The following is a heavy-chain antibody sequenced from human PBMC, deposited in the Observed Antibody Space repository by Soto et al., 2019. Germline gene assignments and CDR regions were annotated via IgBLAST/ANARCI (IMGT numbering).Heavy chain of an antibody. CDR3: ATEVHCGGGSCSWSGGLDY. V-gene: IGHV3-30*03. CDR1: GFIFSSYG. CDR2: ISYEGSHT. Sequence: QVQLVESGGGVVQPGRSLRLSCAASGFIFSSYGMHWVRQAPGKGLEWVAVISYEGSHTYYADSVKGRFTITRDNSKNTLYLQMNRLRLEDTAVYDCATEVHCGGGSCSWSGGLDYWGQGTLLTVSS. D-gene: IGHD2-15*01. J-gene: IGHJ4*02.